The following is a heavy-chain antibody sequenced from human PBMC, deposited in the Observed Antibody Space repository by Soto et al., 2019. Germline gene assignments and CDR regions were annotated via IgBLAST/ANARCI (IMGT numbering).Heavy chain of an antibody. V-gene: IGHV1-3*01. D-gene: IGHD3-22*01. J-gene: IGHJ3*02. Sequence: ASVKVSCKASGYTFTSYAMHWVRQAPGQRLEWMGWINAGNGNTKYSQKFQGRVTITRDTSASTAYMELSSLRSEDTAVYYCARDLRHYDSSGYSPGYAFDIWGPGTMVTVSS. CDR1: GYTFTSYA. CDR3: ARDLRHYDSSGYSPGYAFDI. CDR2: INAGNGNT.